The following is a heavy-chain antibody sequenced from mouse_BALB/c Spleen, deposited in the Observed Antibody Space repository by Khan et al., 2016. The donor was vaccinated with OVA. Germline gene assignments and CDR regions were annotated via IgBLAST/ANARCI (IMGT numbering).Heavy chain of an antibody. CDR1: GFTFSTYG. CDR3: ARLAYYYNSEGFAY. Sequence: EVQLVETGGDLVKTGGSLKLSCAASGFTFSTYGMSWVRQTPDKRLEWVATISSGGHYTYYIDSVKGRFTIPRDNAKNTLYLQMTSLRSEDTAMYYCARLAYYYNSEGFAYWGQGTLVTVSA. J-gene: IGHJ3*01. D-gene: IGHD1-1*01. CDR2: ISSGGHYT. V-gene: IGHV5-6*01.